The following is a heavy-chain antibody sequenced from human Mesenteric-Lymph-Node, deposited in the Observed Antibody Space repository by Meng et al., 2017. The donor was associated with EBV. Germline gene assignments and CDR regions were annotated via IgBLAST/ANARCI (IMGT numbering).Heavy chain of an antibody. Sequence: GSRLVSPSQTLSLTGAGCGGSLSSGGYSWNWIRQTPGRGLEWIGYSYHTGTTYYNPSLTSRVTMSVDRSTNQFSLWLKSVTAADTAIYYCARAGAYYDVLTGFDYCGQGTLVTVSS. CDR3: ARAGAYYDVLTGFDY. CDR1: GGSLSSGGYS. V-gene: IGHV4-30-2*01. CDR2: SYHTGTT. D-gene: IGHD3-9*01. J-gene: IGHJ4*02.